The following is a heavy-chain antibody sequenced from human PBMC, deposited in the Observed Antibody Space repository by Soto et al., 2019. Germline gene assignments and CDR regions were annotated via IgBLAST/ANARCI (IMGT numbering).Heavy chain of an antibody. CDR3: ATGYLRHSGYIY. CDR1: GYTLTELS. CDR2: FDPEDGET. J-gene: IGHJ4*02. D-gene: IGHD5-12*01. V-gene: IGHV1-24*01. Sequence: ASVKVSCKVSGYTLTELSMHWVRQAPGKGLEWMGGFDPEDGETIYAQKFQGRVTMTEDTSTDTAYMELSSLRSEDTAVYYCATGYLRHSGYIYWGQGTLVTVSS.